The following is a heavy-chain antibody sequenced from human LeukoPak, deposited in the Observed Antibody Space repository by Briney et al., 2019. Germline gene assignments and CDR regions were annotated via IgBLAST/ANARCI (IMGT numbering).Heavy chain of an antibody. J-gene: IGHJ6*02. V-gene: IGHV1-46*01. Sequence: ASVKVSCKASGNTLTRDYMHWVRQAPGLGLAWMGVITPGGGRTTYAQYFQGRVTMTSDTSTSTVYMELSSLRSEDTAVYYCARGPPEHFYHGLDVWGQGTTVTVSS. CDR2: ITPGGGRT. CDR3: ARGPPEHFYHGLDV. CDR1: GNTLTRDY.